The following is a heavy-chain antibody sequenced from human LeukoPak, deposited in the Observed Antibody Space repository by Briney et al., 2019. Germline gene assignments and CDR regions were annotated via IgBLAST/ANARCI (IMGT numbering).Heavy chain of an antibody. J-gene: IGHJ4*02. CDR2: ISSSSSYI. D-gene: IGHD3-3*01. CDR3: AGPLLRTNQGYFDY. V-gene: IGHV3-21*01. CDR1: GFTFSAYA. Sequence: GGSLRLSCAASGFTFSAYAMTWVRQAPGKGLEWVSSISSSSSYIYYADSVKGRFTISRDNAKNSLYLQMNSLRAEDTAVYYCAGPLLRTNQGYFDYWGQGTLVTVSS.